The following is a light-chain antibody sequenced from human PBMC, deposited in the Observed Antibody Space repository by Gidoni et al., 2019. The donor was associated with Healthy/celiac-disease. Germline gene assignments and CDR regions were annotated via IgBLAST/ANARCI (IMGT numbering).Light chain of an antibody. J-gene: IGLJ2*01. V-gene: IGLV3-19*01. CDR2: GKN. CDR1: RLRRYY. Sequence: SSELTQDPAVSVALGQTVRITCQGDRLRRYYASWYQQKPGQAPVLVIYGKNNRPSGIPDRFSGSSSGNTASLTITGAQAEDEADYYCNSRDSSGIHVVFGGGTKLTVL. CDR3: NSRDSSGIHVV.